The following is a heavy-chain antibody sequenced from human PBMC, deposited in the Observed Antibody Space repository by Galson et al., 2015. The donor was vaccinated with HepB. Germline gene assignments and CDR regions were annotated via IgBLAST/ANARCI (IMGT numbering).Heavy chain of an antibody. J-gene: IGHJ4*02. V-gene: IGHV6-1*01. D-gene: IGHD2-2*01. Sequence: CAISGDSVSSNSAAWNWIRQSPSRGLEWLGRTYYRSKWYNNYAVSVKSRVTINPDSSKNQFSLHLNSVTPEDTAVYYCARILRHQIDCWGQGALVTVSS. CDR2: TYYRSKWYN. CDR1: GDSVSSNSAA. CDR3: ARILRHQIDC.